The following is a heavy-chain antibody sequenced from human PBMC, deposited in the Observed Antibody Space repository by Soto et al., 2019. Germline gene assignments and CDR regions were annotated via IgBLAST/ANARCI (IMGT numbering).Heavy chain of an antibody. V-gene: IGHV3-21*01. CDR2: ISSSSSYI. CDR1: GFTFSSYS. Sequence: LRLSCAASGFTFSSYSMNWVRQAPGKGLEWVSSISSSSSYIYYADSVKGRFTISRDNAKNSLYLQMNSLRAEDTAVYYCARGPYSSSWYNWFDPWGQGTLVTVSS. J-gene: IGHJ5*02. CDR3: ARGPYSSSWYNWFDP. D-gene: IGHD6-13*01.